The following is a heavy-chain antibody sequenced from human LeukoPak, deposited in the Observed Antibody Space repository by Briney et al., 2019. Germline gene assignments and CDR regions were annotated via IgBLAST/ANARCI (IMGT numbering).Heavy chain of an antibody. CDR1: GYSFTNYW. CDR3: ARHGGLLEAAGY. V-gene: IGHV5-51*01. J-gene: IGHJ4*02. D-gene: IGHD6-13*01. CDR2: IYPGDSDP. Sequence: GESLKISCKGSGYSFTNYWIYCVRQMPGKALEWMGIIYPGDSDPRYSPSFQGQVTISADKSIPLAYLQWSSLKASDTAMYYCARHGGLLEAAGYWGRGTLVAVSS.